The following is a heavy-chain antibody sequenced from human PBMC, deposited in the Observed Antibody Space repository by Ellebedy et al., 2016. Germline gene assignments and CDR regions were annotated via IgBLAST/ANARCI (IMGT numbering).Heavy chain of an antibody. V-gene: IGHV3-23*01. Sequence: GGSLRLSXAASGFTFRSYAMSWVRQAPGKGLEWVSSITTNGNYKHYADALKGRFTISRDNSKSTLSLQMTSLRAEDTAVYYCAKAVVELHAFDIWGQGTIVTVSS. D-gene: IGHD3-22*01. CDR1: GFTFRSYA. CDR3: AKAVVELHAFDI. CDR2: ITTNGNYK. J-gene: IGHJ3*02.